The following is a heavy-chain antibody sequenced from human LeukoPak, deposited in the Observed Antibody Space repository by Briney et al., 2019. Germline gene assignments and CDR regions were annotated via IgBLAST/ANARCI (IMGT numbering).Heavy chain of an antibody. D-gene: IGHD2-2*01. V-gene: IGHV3-30*02. CDR1: GFTFSSYG. CDR3: AKTKPVPAAGYYYYYMDV. CDR2: IRYDGSNK. Sequence: GGSLRLSCAASGFTFSSYGMHWVRQAPGKGLEWVAFIRYDGSNKYYAYSVKAQFTISRDNSKNTLYRQMNSLRAEDTAVYYCAKTKPVPAAGYYYYYMDVWGKGTTVTVSS. J-gene: IGHJ6*03.